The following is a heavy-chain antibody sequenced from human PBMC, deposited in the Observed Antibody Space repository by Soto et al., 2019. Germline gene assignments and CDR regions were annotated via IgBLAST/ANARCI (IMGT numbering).Heavy chain of an antibody. CDR2: INSDGSST. Sequence: LRLSCAASGFTFSSYWMHWVRQAPGKGLVWVSRINSDGSSTSYADSVKGRFTISRDNAKNTLYLQMNSLRAEDTAVYYCARDPPLRFLEWLPQYYYYGMDVWGQGTTVTVSS. V-gene: IGHV3-74*01. D-gene: IGHD3-3*01. CDR3: ARDPPLRFLEWLPQYYYYGMDV. CDR1: GFTFSSYW. J-gene: IGHJ6*02.